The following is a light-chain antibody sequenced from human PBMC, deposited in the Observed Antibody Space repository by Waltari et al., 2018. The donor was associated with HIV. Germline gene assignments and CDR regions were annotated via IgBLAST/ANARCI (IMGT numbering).Light chain of an antibody. V-gene: IGKV3-20*01. J-gene: IGKJ1*01. CDR2: GSS. CDR3: QHFGGSST. CDR1: QSVSQSS. Sequence: VLTQSPGALAFSPGAKLTLSCRASQSVSQSSVAWYQQKPGQPPRLLIHGSSNRAAGIPGRFSGSGSGTDFTLTIARLEPEDFAIYFCQHFGGSSTFGQGTKVEVK.